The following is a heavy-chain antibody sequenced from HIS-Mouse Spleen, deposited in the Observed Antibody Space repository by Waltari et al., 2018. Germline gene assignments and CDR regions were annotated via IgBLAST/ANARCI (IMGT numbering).Heavy chain of an antibody. CDR2: IYYSGST. V-gene: IGHV4-39*07. Sequence: QLQLQESGPGLVKPSETLSLTCTVPGGSISSSSYSGGGIRQPPGKGLEWIGSIYYSGSTYYNPSLKSRVTISVDTSKNQFSLKLSSVTAADTAVYYCAREIPYSSSWYDWYFDLWGRGTLVTVSS. J-gene: IGHJ2*01. CDR1: GGSISSSSYS. D-gene: IGHD6-13*01. CDR3: AREIPYSSSWYDWYFDL.